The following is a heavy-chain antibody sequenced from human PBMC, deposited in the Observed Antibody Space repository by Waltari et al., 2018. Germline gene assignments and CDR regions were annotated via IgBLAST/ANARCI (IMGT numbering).Heavy chain of an antibody. V-gene: IGHV3-33*01. CDR1: GFPFSSYG. CDR3: ASGYDYVWGSYPSEY. CDR2: IWYDGSNK. Sequence: QVQLVESGGGVVQPGRSLRLHCSASGFPFSSYGSHAVRQAPGTGLEWVAVIWYDGSNKYYADSVKGRFTISRDNSKNTLYLQMNSLRAEDTAVYYCASGYDYVWGSYPSEYWGQGTLVTVSS. J-gene: IGHJ4*02. D-gene: IGHD3-16*02.